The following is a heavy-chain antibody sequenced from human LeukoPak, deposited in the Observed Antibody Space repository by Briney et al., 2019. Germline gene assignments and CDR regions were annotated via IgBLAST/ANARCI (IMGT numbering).Heavy chain of an antibody. CDR3: ARGRAPGWYRSYYYYYMDV. J-gene: IGHJ6*03. Sequence: KSSETLSLTCAVYGGSFSGYYWSWIRQPPGKGLEWIGEINHSGSTNYNPSLKSRVTISVDTSKNQFSLKLSSVTAADTAVYYSARGRAPGWYRSYYYYYMDVWGKGTTVTVSS. CDR1: GGSFSGYY. V-gene: IGHV4-34*01. CDR2: INHSGST. D-gene: IGHD6-19*01.